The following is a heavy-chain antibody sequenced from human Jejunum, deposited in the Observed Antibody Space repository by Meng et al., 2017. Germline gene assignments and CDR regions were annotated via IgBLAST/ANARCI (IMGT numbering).Heavy chain of an antibody. CDR2: INADSGNT. CDR3: ARVEGDGYNYSYYSYGMDV. V-gene: IGHV1-3*01. D-gene: IGHD5-24*01. Sequence: ASVQVSCKASGYTFSYYAMHWVLHAPGQRPEWMGWINADSGNTKYSRNLQGRVTITRDTSTNTVYMELRSLRSEDTAIYYCARVEGDGYNYSYYSYGMDVWGQGTTVTVSS. J-gene: IGHJ6*02. CDR1: GYTFSYYA.